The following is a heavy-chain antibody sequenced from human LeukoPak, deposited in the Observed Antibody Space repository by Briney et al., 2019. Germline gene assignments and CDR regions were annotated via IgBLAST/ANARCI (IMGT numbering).Heavy chain of an antibody. CDR1: GFTFSSYG. CDR2: ISYDGSNK. Sequence: GGSLRLSCAASGFTFSSYGMHWVRQAPGKGLEWVAVISYDGSNKYYADSVKGRFTISRDNSKNTLYLQMNSLRAEDTAVYYCAKASGTAMVPYGMDVWGQGTTVTVSS. J-gene: IGHJ6*02. CDR3: AKASGTAMVPYGMDV. D-gene: IGHD5-18*01. V-gene: IGHV3-30*18.